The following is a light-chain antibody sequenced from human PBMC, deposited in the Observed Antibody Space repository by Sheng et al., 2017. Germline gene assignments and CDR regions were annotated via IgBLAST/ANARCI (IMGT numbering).Light chain of an antibody. CDR3: QKYNSASFT. CDR1: QGISNY. V-gene: IGKV1-27*01. CDR2: AAS. J-gene: IGKJ3*01. Sequence: DIQMTQSPSSLSASVGDRVTITCRASQGISNYLAWYQQKPGKVPKLLIYAASTLQSGVPSRFSGSGSVTDFTLTISSLQPEDVATYYCQKYNSASFTFGPGTKVDIK.